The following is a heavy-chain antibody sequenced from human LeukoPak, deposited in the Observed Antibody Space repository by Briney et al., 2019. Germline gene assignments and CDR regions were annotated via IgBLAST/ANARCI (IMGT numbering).Heavy chain of an antibody. CDR1: GFTFSSYG. V-gene: IGHV3-30*03. CDR2: ISYDGSNK. D-gene: IGHD2-8*01. J-gene: IGHJ3*02. Sequence: GRSLRLSCAASGFTFSSYGMYWVRQAPGKGLGWVAVISYDGSNKYYADSVKGRFTISRDNAKNTLYLQMNSLRAEDTAVYYCARSDNGLDIWGQGTMVTVSS. CDR3: ARSDNGLDI.